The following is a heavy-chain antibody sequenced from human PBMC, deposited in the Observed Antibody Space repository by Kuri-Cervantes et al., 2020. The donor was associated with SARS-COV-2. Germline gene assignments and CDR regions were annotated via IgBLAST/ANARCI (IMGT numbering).Heavy chain of an antibody. J-gene: IGHJ1*01. CDR3: TRETPEAVASATRWGQYFQH. D-gene: IGHD2-15*01. V-gene: IGHV1-69*04. CDR1: GVSFSSFS. Sequence: SVKLSCKDSGVSFSSFSINWVRQAPGRGLEWMGRIIPTLGVTHYAPSPRGRATFTAYKSTTTVYMELISLTSDDTAVYYCTRETPEAVASATRWGQYFQHWGQGTLVTVSS. CDR2: IIPTLGVT.